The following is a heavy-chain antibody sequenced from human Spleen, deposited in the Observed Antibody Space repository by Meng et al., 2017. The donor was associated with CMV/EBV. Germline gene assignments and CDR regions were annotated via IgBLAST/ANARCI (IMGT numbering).Heavy chain of an antibody. CDR3: TRPLAFLNAFDI. Sequence: GGSLRLSCVASGFTFSTYSMNWVRQAPGKGLEWVSSISSTSSYIFYADSMKGRFTISRDNAKNSLYLQMNSLRAEDTAVYYCTRPLAFLNAFDIWGQGTMVTVSS. CDR1: GFTFSTYS. CDR2: ISSTSSYI. J-gene: IGHJ3*02. D-gene: IGHD3-3*02. V-gene: IGHV3-21*01.